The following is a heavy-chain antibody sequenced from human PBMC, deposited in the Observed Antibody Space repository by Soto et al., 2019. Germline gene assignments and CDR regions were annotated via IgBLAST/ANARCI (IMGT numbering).Heavy chain of an antibody. CDR1: GYSFTTYG. CDR2: ISAYNGNT. D-gene: IGHD6-6*01. J-gene: IGHJ5*02. CDR3: ARDLIAARPGWFDP. Sequence: ASVKVSCKASGYSFTTYGISWVRQAPGQGLEWMGWISAYNGNTNYAQKLQGRVTMSTDASTSTAYMELRSLRSDYTAVYYGARDLIAARPGWFDPWGQGTLVTVSS. V-gene: IGHV1-18*01.